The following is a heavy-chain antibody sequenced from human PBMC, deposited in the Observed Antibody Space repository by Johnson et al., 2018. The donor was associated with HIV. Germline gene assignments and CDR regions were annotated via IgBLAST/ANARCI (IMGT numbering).Heavy chain of an antibody. V-gene: IGHV3-30*04. CDR3: ARDSGASDFWSGYRLVVAFNI. CDR2: ISYDGNNK. CDR1: GFTFSSYA. Sequence: QVRLVESGGGVVQPGRSLRLSCAASGFTFSSYAIHWVRQAPGKGLEWVAVISYDGNNKYYADSVKGRFTISRDNSKNTLHLQMNSLRAEDAAVYYCARDSGASDFWSGYRLVVAFNIWGQGTIVTVSS. D-gene: IGHD3-3*01. J-gene: IGHJ3*02.